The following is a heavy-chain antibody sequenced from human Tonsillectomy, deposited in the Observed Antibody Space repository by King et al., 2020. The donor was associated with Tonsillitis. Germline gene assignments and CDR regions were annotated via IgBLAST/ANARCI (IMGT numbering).Heavy chain of an antibody. V-gene: IGHV3-53*01. CDR2: IYSGGST. Sequence: VQLVESGGGLIQPGGSLRLSCAASGFIVSTKYMIWVRQAPGTGLEWVSIIYSGGSTYYADSVKGRFTISRDNSKNTVYLQMNSLRAEDTAVYYCARDIGFGYFDYWGQGTLVTVSS. CDR3: ARDIGFGYFDY. J-gene: IGHJ4*02. D-gene: IGHD2-15*01. CDR1: GFIVSTKY.